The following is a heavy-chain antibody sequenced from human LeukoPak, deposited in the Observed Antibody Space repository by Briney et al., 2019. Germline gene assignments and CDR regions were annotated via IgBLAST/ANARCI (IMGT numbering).Heavy chain of an antibody. J-gene: IGHJ4*02. CDR3: ARDLQSDYFDY. CDR2: MWYDGTNK. V-gene: IGHV3-33*01. D-gene: IGHD3-3*01. CDR1: GFNFNYYG. Sequence: QPGRSLRLSCAASGFNFNYYGIHWVRQAPGKGLEWVAFMWYDGTNKYYADSVKGRFTISRDNSWNTLYLQMNSLRAEDTAVYYCARDLQSDYFDYWGQGTLVTVSS.